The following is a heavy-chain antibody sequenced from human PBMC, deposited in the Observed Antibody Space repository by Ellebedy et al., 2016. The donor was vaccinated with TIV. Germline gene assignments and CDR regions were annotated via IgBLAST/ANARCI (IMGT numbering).Heavy chain of an antibody. CDR1: GYTFSNYF. D-gene: IGHD5-18*01. Sequence: AALVKVSCKASGYTFSNYFVHWVRQAPGQGLEWMGIINPSGGSTTYAQKLQGRLTMTRDTSTSTVYMELSSLRSEDTAVYYCARDRFGYGYYYGMEVWGQGTTVTVSS. V-gene: IGHV1-46*04. CDR3: ARDRFGYGYYYGMEV. CDR2: INPSGGST. J-gene: IGHJ6*02.